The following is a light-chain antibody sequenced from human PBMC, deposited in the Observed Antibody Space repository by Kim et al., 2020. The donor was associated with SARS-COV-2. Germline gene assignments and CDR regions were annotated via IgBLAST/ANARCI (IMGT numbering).Light chain of an antibody. CDR2: GKY. Sequence: SSELTQDPAVYVALGQTVRITCQGDSLRNYYATWYQQKPGQAPVLVIYGKYNRPSGIPDRFSGSTSGNTASLTITGAQAEDEADYYCNSRDSSGDLLVFG. CDR1: SLRNYY. J-gene: IGLJ3*02. CDR3: NSRDSSGDLLV. V-gene: IGLV3-19*01.